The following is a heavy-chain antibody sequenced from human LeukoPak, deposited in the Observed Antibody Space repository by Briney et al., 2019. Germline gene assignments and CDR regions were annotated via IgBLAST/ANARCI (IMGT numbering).Heavy chain of an antibody. Sequence: AETLSLTCAVYGGSFSGYYWSWIRQPPGKGLEWIGYIYDSGSTNYNPSLKSRVTISVDTSKNQFSLKLSSVTAADMAVYYCASGGSGYSSSWYCIDYWGQGTLVTVSS. CDR2: IYDSGST. V-gene: IGHV4-59*01. J-gene: IGHJ4*02. CDR1: GGSFSGYY. CDR3: ASGGSGYSSSWYCIDY. D-gene: IGHD6-13*01.